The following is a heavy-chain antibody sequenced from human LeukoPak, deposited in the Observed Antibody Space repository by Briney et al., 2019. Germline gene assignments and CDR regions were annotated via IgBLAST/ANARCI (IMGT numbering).Heavy chain of an antibody. V-gene: IGHV4-4*07. CDR3: AREGGDSSGWYGGDYFDY. CDR2: IYTSGST. CDR1: GGSISSYY. Sequence: SETLSLTCTVSGGSISSYYGSWIRQPAGKGLEWIGRIYTSGSTNYNPSLKSRVTMSVDTSMNQFSLQLSSVTAADTAVYYCAREGGDSSGWYGGDYFDYWGQGTLVTVSS. J-gene: IGHJ4*02. D-gene: IGHD6-19*01.